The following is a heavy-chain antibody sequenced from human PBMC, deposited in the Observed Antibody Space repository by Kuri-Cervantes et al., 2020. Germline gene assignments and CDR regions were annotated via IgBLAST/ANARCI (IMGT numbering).Heavy chain of an antibody. CDR1: GFASSVHG. CDR3: AREYSHDNYYMDV. D-gene: IGHD2/OR15-2a*01. Sequence: GGSLRLSCAASGFASSVHGIHWVRQPPGKGLEWVAFVRFDGGIAYYRDSVEGRFIVSRDNPRNMIYLRLNSLRPEDTAVYYCAREYSHDNYYMDVWGKGTTVTVSS. CDR2: VRFDGGIA. V-gene: IGHV3-30*02. J-gene: IGHJ6*03.